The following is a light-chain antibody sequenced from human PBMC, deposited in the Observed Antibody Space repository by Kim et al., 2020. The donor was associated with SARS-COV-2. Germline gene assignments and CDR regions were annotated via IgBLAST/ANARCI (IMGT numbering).Light chain of an antibody. J-gene: IGLJ1*01. Sequence: GQSITISCTGTSSDVGDYKYVSWYQQDPGNAPNLMIYAVSNRPSGVSNRFSGSKSGNTASLTISGLQAEDEADYCCSSYTRSSTFVFGTGTKVTVL. CDR2: AVS. CDR1: SSDVGDYKY. V-gene: IGLV2-14*03. CDR3: SSYTRSSTFV.